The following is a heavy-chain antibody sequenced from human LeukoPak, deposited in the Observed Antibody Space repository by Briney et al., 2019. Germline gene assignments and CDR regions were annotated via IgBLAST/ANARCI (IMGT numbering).Heavy chain of an antibody. D-gene: IGHD1-26*01. CDR1: GFTFSSYA. V-gene: IGHV3-23*01. CDR2: ISGSGGST. J-gene: IGHJ4*02. CDR3: AKVCGSYWPYY. Sequence: GGSLRLSCAACGFTFSSYAMSLVRQAPGKGLEWVSAISGSGGSTYYADSVKGRFTISRDNSKNTLYLQMNSLRAEDTAVYYCAKVCGSYWPYYWGQGTLVTVSS.